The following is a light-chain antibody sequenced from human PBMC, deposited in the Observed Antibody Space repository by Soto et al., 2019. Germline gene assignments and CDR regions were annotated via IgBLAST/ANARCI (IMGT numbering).Light chain of an antibody. CDR2: AAS. Sequence: IQMTQSPSSLSASVGDRVTITCRASQSISSYLNWYQQKPGKVPKLLIYAASSLQSGVPSRFSGSGSGTDFTLTISSLQPEDFATYYCQQAYSFPITFGQGTKVDIK. V-gene: IGKV1-39*01. CDR1: QSISSY. J-gene: IGKJ1*01. CDR3: QQAYSFPIT.